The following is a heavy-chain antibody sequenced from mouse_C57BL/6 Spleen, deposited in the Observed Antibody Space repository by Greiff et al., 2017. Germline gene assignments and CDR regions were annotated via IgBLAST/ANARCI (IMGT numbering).Heavy chain of an antibody. CDR3: ARSTVVATEGPWFAY. D-gene: IGHD1-1*01. CDR1: GFTFTDYY. J-gene: IGHJ3*01. V-gene: IGHV7-3*01. CDR2: IRNKANGYTT. Sequence: EVQGVESGGGLVQPGGSLSLSCAASGFTFTDYYMSWVRQPPGKALEWLGFIRNKANGYTTEYSASVKGRFTISRDNSQSILYLQMNALRAEDSATYYCARSTVVATEGPWFAYWGQGTLVTVSA.